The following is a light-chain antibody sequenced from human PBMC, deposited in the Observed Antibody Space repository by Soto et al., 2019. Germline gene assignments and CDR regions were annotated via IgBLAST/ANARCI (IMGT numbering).Light chain of an antibody. V-gene: IGLV2-14*01. CDR3: SSYTSSSTLV. Sequence: QSALTQPACVSGSPGQSITISCTGTSSDVGTYNFVSWYQHHPGKAPKLIIYEVSNRPSGVSSRFSGSKSGNTASLSISGLQAEDEADYYCSSYTSSSTLVFGTGTKLTVL. J-gene: IGLJ1*01. CDR1: SSDVGTYNF. CDR2: EVS.